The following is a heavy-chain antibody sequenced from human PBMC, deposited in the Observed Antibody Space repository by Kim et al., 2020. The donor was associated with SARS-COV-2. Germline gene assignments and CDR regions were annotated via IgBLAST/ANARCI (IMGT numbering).Heavy chain of an antibody. D-gene: IGHD4-17*01. CDR2: ISYDGSNK. CDR1: GFTFSSYA. Sequence: GGSLRLSCAASGFTFSSYAMHWVRQAPGKGLEWVAVISYDGSNKYYADSVKGRFTISRDNSKNTLYLQMNSLRAEDTAVYYCARAAGDYYYFDYWGQGTL. V-gene: IGHV3-30-3*01. J-gene: IGHJ4*02. CDR3: ARAAGDYYYFDY.